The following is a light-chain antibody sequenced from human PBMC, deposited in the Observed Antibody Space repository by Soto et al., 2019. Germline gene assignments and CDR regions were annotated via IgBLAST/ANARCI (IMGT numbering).Light chain of an antibody. CDR2: AAP. CDR1: GSINTN. V-gene: IGKV3-15*01. Sequence: EIVMTQSPATLSVSPGERATLSCRASGSINTNLAGYQQRPGQAPRLLIYAAPARATGVPDRFSGSGSGTECTLTISSLRSEDFAVSYCQQYHKWPPVTFGGGTKLGIK. J-gene: IGKJ4*01. CDR3: QQYHKWPPVT.